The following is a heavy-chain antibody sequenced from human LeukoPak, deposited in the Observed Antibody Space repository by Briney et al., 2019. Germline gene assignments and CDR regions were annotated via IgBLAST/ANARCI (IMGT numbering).Heavy chain of an antibody. CDR1: GYSISSGYY. V-gene: IGHV4-38-2*01. CDR3: ARKPNAPYYYYYMDV. D-gene: IGHD1-14*01. J-gene: IGHJ6*03. CDR2: IYHSGST. Sequence: SETLSLTCAVSGYSISSGYYWGWIRQPPGKGLEWIGSIYHSGSTYYNPSLKSRVTISVDTSKNQFSLKLSSVTAADTAVYYCARKPNAPYYYYYMDVWGKGTTVTVSS.